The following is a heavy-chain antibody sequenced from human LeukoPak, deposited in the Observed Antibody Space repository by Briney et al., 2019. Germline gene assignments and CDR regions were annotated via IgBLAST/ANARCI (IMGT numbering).Heavy chain of an antibody. CDR1: GFTFSSYA. J-gene: IGHJ4*02. CDR2: TSGSGGRT. CDR3: AKVRLYGDYPEIDY. Sequence: GGSLRLSCVASGFTFSSYAINWVRQAPGKGLEWVSGTSGSGGRTYYADSVKGRFTISRENSKNTLYLQMNSLRAEDTAVYYCAKVRLYGDYPEIDYWGQGTLVAVSS. V-gene: IGHV3-23*01. D-gene: IGHD4-17*01.